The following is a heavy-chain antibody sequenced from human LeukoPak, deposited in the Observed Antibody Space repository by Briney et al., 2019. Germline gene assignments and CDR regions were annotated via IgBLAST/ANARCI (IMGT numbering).Heavy chain of an antibody. Sequence: DSVQVSCKASGYTFTGYYIHWVRQAPGQGLEWMGRINPNTGGTDYAQKFQGRVTMTRDTSITTAYMELSRLTSDDTAIYYCAKVPPSITAAGNWLGPWGQGALVTVSS. CDR3: AKVPPSITAAGNWLGP. D-gene: IGHD6-13*01. J-gene: IGHJ5*02. V-gene: IGHV1-2*06. CDR2: INPNTGGT. CDR1: GYTFTGYY.